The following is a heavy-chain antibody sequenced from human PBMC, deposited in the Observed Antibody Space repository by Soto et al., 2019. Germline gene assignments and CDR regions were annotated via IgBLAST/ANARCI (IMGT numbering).Heavy chain of an antibody. V-gene: IGHV4-61*01. D-gene: IGHD3-3*01. CDR3: ARDFAYFDS. Sequence: QVQLQESGPGLVKPSETLSLTCTVSGGSFKSGSYSWRWIRQPPGKGLEWIGYVYHTGRTSYNPSLKSRVSISMDTSKNQFSLNLDSVTAADKAVYFCARDFAYFDSWGQGTLVTVSS. J-gene: IGHJ4*02. CDR1: GGSFKSGSYS. CDR2: VYHTGRT.